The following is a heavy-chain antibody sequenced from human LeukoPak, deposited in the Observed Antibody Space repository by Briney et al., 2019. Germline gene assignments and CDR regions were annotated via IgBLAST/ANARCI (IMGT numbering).Heavy chain of an antibody. CDR3: ASPVGATTVRAFDI. V-gene: IGHV3-72*01. Sequence: GGSLRLSCAVSGYTFSDHFIDWIRQAPGKGLEWIGQTRDKAAKYATQYAASVKGRFTISRDDSKNSLYLQMNSLKTEDTAVYYCASPVGATTVRAFDIWGQGTMVTVSS. CDR1: GYTFSDHF. CDR2: TRDKAAKYAT. D-gene: IGHD1-26*01. J-gene: IGHJ3*02.